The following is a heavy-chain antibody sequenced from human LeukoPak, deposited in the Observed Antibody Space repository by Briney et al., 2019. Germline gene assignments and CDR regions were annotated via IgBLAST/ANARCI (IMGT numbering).Heavy chain of an antibody. CDR3: ARVDDLLTGYYNYYFDY. D-gene: IGHD3-9*01. Sequence: SETLSLTCTVSGGSISNYYWSWIRQPAGKGLEWIGRIYTSGSTNYNPSLKSRVTMSADTSKNQFSLKLSSVTAADTAVYYCARVDDLLTGYYNYYFDYWGQGTLVTVSS. J-gene: IGHJ4*02. CDR1: GGSISNYY. CDR2: IYTSGST. V-gene: IGHV4-4*07.